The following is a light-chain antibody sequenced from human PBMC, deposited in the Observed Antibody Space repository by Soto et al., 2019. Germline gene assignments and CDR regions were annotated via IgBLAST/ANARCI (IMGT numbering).Light chain of an antibody. CDR1: QSVSATY. Sequence: EIVLTQSPGTLSLSPGESATLSCRATQSVSATYLAWYQQKPGQAPRLLIYAASSRATDIPDRFSGSVSGTDCTLAISRLEPEDFAVYWCQHYGTPTRTFCQGTKVEIK. CDR2: AAS. V-gene: IGKV3-20*01. J-gene: IGKJ1*01. CDR3: QHYGTPTRT.